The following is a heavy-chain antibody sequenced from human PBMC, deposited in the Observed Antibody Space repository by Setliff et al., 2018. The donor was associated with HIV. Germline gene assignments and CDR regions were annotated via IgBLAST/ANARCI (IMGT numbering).Heavy chain of an antibody. CDR2: ISPHNADK. Sequence: GASVKVSCQAAGYTFTDYFLHWARQAPGQGLEGMGWISPHNADKKLPPRFRSRVTLTRDTSISTAYMELSGLRSDAMAMYYCARQLPNSLGYWGQGTLVTVSS. CDR3: ARQLPNSLGY. CDR1: GYTFTDYF. D-gene: IGHD7-27*01. J-gene: IGHJ4*02. V-gene: IGHV1-2*02.